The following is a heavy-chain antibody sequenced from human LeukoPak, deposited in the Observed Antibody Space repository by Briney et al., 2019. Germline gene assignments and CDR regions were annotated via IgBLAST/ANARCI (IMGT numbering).Heavy chain of an antibody. V-gene: IGHV1-18*01. CDR1: GYTFTTYN. D-gene: IGHD3-22*01. J-gene: IGHJ3*02. CDR2: ISGYNGNT. Sequence: ASVKVSCKASGYTFTTYNINWVRQAPGQGLEWMGWISGYNGNTNYAPKLQGRVTMTTDTSTSTAYMELRSLRSDDTAVYYCASLKNYYDSSGYLVTDAFDIWGQGTMVTVSS. CDR3: ASLKNYYDSSGYLVTDAFDI.